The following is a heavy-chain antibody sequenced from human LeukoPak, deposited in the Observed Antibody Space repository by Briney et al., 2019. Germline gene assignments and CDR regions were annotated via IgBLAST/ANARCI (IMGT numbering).Heavy chain of an antibody. CDR3: ARERIVVVPAAMGGWFDP. CDR2: ISYDGSNK. Sequence: PGGSLRLSCAASGFTFSSHAMHWVRQAPGKGLEWVAVISYDGSNKYYADSVKGRFTISRDNSKNTLYLQMNSLRAEDTAVYYCARERIVVVPAAMGGWFDPWGQGTLVTVSS. CDR1: GFTFSSHA. D-gene: IGHD2-2*01. V-gene: IGHV3-30*04. J-gene: IGHJ5*02.